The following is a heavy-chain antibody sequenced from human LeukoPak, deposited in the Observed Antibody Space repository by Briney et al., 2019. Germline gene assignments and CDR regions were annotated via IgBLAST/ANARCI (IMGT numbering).Heavy chain of an antibody. V-gene: IGHV3-23*01. J-gene: IGHJ4*02. CDR3: AKANNYYDSGAYSDF. CDR2: IRESGGST. Sequence: PAGSLRLSCAASGFTFSSYAMNWVRQTPGKRLEWVSVIRESGGSTNYADSVKGRFTISRDNSQNILYLQMSSLRAEDTAVYYCAKANNYYDSGAYSDFWGQGALVIVSS. CDR1: GFTFSSYA. D-gene: IGHD3-22*01.